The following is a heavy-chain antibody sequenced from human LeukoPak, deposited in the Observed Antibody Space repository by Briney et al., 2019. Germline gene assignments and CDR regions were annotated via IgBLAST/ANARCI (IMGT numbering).Heavy chain of an antibody. J-gene: IGHJ4*02. CDR2: ISAYNGNT. CDR3: ARSSITYYYDSSGYPPDY. CDR1: GYTFTSYG. V-gene: IGHV1-18*01. D-gene: IGHD3-22*01. Sequence: ASVRVSCKASGYTFTSYGISWVRQAPGQGLEWMGWISAYNGNTNYAQKFHDRVTMTTNTSTNTAYMELRSLRSDDTAVYYCARSSITYYYDSSGYPPDYWGQGTLVTVSS.